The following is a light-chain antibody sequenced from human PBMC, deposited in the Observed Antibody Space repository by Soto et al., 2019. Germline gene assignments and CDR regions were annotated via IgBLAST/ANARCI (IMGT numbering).Light chain of an antibody. CDR3: QQSSVIPPT. CDR1: QSVLFSSNSKNS. V-gene: IGKV4-1*01. Sequence: DIVMTQSPDSLAVSLGERATINCKSSQSVLFSSNSKNSLAWYQQRPGQPPKLLIYWASTRESGVPDRFSGSGSGTDFTLTISSLQAEDVAVYYCQQSSVIPPTFGGGTKVEIK. J-gene: IGKJ4*01. CDR2: WAS.